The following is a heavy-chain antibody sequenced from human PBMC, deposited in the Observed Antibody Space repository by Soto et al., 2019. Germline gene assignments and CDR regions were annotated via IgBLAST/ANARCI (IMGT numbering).Heavy chain of an antibody. CDR1: GGSISSYY. D-gene: IGHD2-2*01. Sequence: QVQLQESGPGLLKPSETLSLTCTVSGGSISSYYWSWIRQPAGKGLEWIGRIYTSGSTNYNPSLKSRVTMSVYTSNNQFSLKLSSVTAADTAVYYCARACSSNSCYDVFDYWGQGTLVTVSS. CDR2: IYTSGST. J-gene: IGHJ4*02. V-gene: IGHV4-4*07. CDR3: ARACSSNSCYDVFDY.